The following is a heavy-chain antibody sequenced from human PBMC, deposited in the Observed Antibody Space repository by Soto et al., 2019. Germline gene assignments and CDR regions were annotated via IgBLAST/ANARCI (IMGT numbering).Heavy chain of an antibody. D-gene: IGHD2-21*01. CDR3: ARGRIVASIHDAFEI. CDR1: GYDFTSYG. J-gene: IGHJ3*02. V-gene: IGHV1-18*01. CDR2: ISAYNGKR. Sequence: QGQLLQSGDEVKKPGASVRVSCRASGYDFTSYGISWVRQAPGQGLEWVSWISAYNGKRDTAQKFQGRVTMTLDTSTATVHMELGDLTSADTAVYYCARGRIVASIHDAFEIWGQGTMVAVSS.